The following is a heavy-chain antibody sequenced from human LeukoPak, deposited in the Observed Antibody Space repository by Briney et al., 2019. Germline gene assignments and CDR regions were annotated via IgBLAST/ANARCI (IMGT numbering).Heavy chain of an antibody. CDR2: VNAGNSHT. CDR1: GYAFTNYA. D-gene: IGHD7-27*01. J-gene: IGHJ4*02. V-gene: IGHV1-3*01. Sequence: ASVKVCCKASGYAFTNYAIQWVRQAPGQRLEWMGWVNAGNSHTRYSPKFQGRVTIARDTSASTAYMELSSLTSEDTAVYYCARGPPNWGMVGYWGQGTLVTVSS. CDR3: ARGPPNWGMVGY.